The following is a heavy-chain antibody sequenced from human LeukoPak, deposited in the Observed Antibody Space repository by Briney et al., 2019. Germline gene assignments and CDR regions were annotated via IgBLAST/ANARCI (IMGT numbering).Heavy chain of an antibody. CDR1: GFSVSSKY. D-gene: IGHD6-19*01. Sequence: PGGSLRLSCAASGFSVSSKYMSWVRQPAGKGLEWVPVIYSGGTTFYADSVKGRFTISRDNSKNTLYLQMNSLRPDDTAVYYCTKLKGWYGDGYFDYWGPGTLVTVSS. CDR3: TKLKGWYGDGYFDY. CDR2: IYSGGTT. V-gene: IGHV3-53*01. J-gene: IGHJ4*02.